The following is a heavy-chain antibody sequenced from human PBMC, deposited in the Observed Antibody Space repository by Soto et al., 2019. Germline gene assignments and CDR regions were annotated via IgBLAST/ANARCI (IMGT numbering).Heavy chain of an antibody. J-gene: IGHJ5*02. CDR3: ARPYCSSTSCHNWFDP. CDR2: INPSGGST. Sequence: ASVKVSCKASGYTFTSYYMHWVRQAPGQGLEWMGIINPSGGSTSYAQKFQGRVTMTRDTSTSTVYMELSSLRSEDTAVYYCARPYCSSTSCHNWFDPWGQGTLVTVS. V-gene: IGHV1-46*03. D-gene: IGHD2-2*01. CDR1: GYTFTSYY.